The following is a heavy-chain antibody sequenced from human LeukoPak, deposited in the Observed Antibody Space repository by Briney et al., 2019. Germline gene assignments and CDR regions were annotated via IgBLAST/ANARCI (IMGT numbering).Heavy chain of an antibody. Sequence: GASVKVSCKASGFTFTSSAVQWVRQARGQRLEWIGWIVVGSGNTNYAQKFQERVTITGDMSTSTAYMELSSLRSEDTAVYYCAADPNYYDSSGYYPGYWGQGTLVTVSS. D-gene: IGHD3-22*01. CDR1: GFTFTSSA. CDR2: IVVGSGNT. V-gene: IGHV1-58*01. J-gene: IGHJ4*02. CDR3: AADPNYYDSSGYYPGY.